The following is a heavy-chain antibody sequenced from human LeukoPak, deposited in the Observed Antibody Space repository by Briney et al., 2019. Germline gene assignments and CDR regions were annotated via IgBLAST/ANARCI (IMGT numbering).Heavy chain of an antibody. CDR3: TPTVTHLY. J-gene: IGHJ4*02. D-gene: IGHD4-17*01. CDR1: GFTLSKYA. CDR2: ISGSGGST. V-gene: IGHV3-23*01. Sequence: GGSLRLSCAASGFTLSKYAMNWVRQAPGKGLEWVSAISGSGGSTYYADSVKGRFTISRDNSKNTLYLQMNSLKTEDTAVYYCTPTVTHLYWGQGTLVTVSS.